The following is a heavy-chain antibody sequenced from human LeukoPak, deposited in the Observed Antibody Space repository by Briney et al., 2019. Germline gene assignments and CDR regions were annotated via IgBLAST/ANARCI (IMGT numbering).Heavy chain of an antibody. D-gene: IGHD3-22*01. V-gene: IGHV3-23*01. CDR1: GFTFSSYA. Sequence: GGSLRLSCAASGFTFSSYAMSWVRQAPGKGLEWVSAISGSGGSTYYAVSVKGRFTISRDNSKNTLYLQMNSLRAEDTAVYYCAKIAHEGSITMIVVVTPGAFDIWGQGTMVTVSS. J-gene: IGHJ3*02. CDR2: ISGSGGST. CDR3: AKIAHEGSITMIVVVTPGAFDI.